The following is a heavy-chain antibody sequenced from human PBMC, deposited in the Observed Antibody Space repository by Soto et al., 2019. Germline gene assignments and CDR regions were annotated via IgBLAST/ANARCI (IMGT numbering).Heavy chain of an antibody. V-gene: IGHV2-5*02. CDR3: AHNVVAGLGYYFDY. CDR1: GFSLSSTRVA. J-gene: IGHJ4*02. CDR2: IYWDDDK. D-gene: IGHD6-19*01. Sequence: QITLKESGPTLVKPTQTLTLTCTFSGFSLSSTRVAVGWIRQPPGKALEWLALIYWDDDKRYSPFLKSRLTITTDTSKTQVVLKMTTMDPVVTATYYCAHNVVAGLGYYFDYWGQGTLVTVSS.